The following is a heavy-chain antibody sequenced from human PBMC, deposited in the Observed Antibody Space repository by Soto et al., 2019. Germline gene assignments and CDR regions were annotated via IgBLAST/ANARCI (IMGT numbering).Heavy chain of an antibody. Sequence: GPTLVNPTQTLTLTCTFSGFSLSTSGVGVGWIRQPPGKALEWLALIYWDDDKRYSPSLKSRLTITKDTSKNQVALTMTNMDPVDTATYYCAHSLIGYYYDSSGSNWFDPWGQGTLVTVSS. J-gene: IGHJ5*02. CDR2: IYWDDDK. CDR1: GFSLSTSGVG. D-gene: IGHD3-22*01. CDR3: AHSLIGYYYDSSGSNWFDP. V-gene: IGHV2-5*02.